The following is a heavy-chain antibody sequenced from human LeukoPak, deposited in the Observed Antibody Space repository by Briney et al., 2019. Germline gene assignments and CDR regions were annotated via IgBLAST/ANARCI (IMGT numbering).Heavy chain of an antibody. CDR3: ARDDDTTGRYSRFDY. J-gene: IGHJ4*02. CDR1: GFTFSNYA. V-gene: IGHV3-23*01. D-gene: IGHD3-22*01. Sequence: GGSLRLSCAASGFTFSNYAMIWVRQAPGKGLQWVSVISAGGVSLFSGSGSTTYYADSVEGRFTISRDNSKNTLYLQMNSLRADDTAVYFCARDDDTTGRYSRFDYWGQGTLVTVSS. CDR2: ISAGGVSLFSGSGSTT.